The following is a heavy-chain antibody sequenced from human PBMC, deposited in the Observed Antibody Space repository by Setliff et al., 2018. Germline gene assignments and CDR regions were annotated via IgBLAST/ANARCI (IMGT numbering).Heavy chain of an antibody. J-gene: IGHJ6*03. CDR2: INPNAGNI. V-gene: IGHV1-2*02. Sequence: ASVKVSCKASGYTFTAYYIHWVRQAPGQGLEWMGWINPNAGNINYIQKFQGRVTMTRDTSISTAYMELRRLKSDDTAVYYCASGPPGPWVDSSGYYYDYSYYYYMAVWGKGTTVTVSS. CDR3: ASGPPGPWVDSSGYYYDYSYYYYMAV. CDR1: GYTFTAYY. D-gene: IGHD3-22*01.